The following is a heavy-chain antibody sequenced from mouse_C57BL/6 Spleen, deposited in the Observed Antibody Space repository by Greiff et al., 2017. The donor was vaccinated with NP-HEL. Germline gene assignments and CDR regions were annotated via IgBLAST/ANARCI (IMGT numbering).Heavy chain of an antibody. J-gene: IGHJ1*03. CDR3: ARTTVVAKTDWYFDV. Sequence: EVKLEESVAELVRPGASVKLSCTASGFNIKNTYMHWVKQRPEQGLEWIGRIDPANGNTKYAPKFQGKATITADTSSNTAYLQLSSLTSEDTAIYYCARTTVVAKTDWYFDVWGTGTTVTVSS. CDR1: GFNIKNTY. CDR2: IDPANGNT. D-gene: IGHD1-1*01. V-gene: IGHV14-3*01.